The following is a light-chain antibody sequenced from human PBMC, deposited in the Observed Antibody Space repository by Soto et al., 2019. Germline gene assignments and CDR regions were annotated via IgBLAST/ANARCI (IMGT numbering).Light chain of an antibody. Sequence: QSVLTQPPSVSGTPGQRVTISCSGSSANIGSNTVNWYQQLPRTAPQLLIYSNDQRPSGVPVRFSYSKSGTSDSLAISGLQSEDEADYYCAVWDDSLNGPVFGGGTKLTVL. CDR1: SANIGSNT. J-gene: IGLJ3*02. V-gene: IGLV1-44*01. CDR2: SND. CDR3: AVWDDSLNGPV.